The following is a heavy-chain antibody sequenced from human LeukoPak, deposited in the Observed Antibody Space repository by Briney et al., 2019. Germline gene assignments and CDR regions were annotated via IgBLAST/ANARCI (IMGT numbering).Heavy chain of an antibody. CDR2: IYTSRRT. Sequence: SPTLSLTRTLDGPSISSGSYYSGWIQQPAGRGLEWIGRIYTSRRTTYTPSLKSRVTISLVTSKNHFSLELTSGTAAGTAVYCCTSYFLRHPFDTWGQKTMVTLSS. J-gene: IGHJ3*02. CDR1: GPSISSGSYY. CDR3: TSYFLRHPFDT. V-gene: IGHV4-61*02. D-gene: IGHD3-3*01.